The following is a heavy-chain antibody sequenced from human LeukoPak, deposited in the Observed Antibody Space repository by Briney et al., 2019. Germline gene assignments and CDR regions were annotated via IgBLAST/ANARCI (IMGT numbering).Heavy chain of an antibody. CDR1: GDSIRSYY. D-gene: IGHD2-21*02. CDR2: IYYTGST. CDR3: ARHGSSCPDPLT. Sequence: KPSETLSLTCTVSGDSIRSYYWNWIRRPPGKGLEWIGYIYYTGSTSYNPSLKSRVTISLDTSKSQFSLRLTSVTAADTAVYYCARHGSSCPDPLTWGQGTLVTVSS. V-gene: IGHV4-59*08. J-gene: IGHJ4*01.